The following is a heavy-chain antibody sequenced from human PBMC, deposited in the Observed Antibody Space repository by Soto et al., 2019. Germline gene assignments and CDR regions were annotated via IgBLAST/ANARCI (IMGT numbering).Heavy chain of an antibody. CDR2: IYYSGST. D-gene: IGHD1-26*01. CDR1: GGSISSSSYY. V-gene: IGHV4-39*01. J-gene: IGHJ4*02. Sequence: QLQLQESGPGLVKPSETLSLTCTVSGGSISSSSYYWGWIRQPPGKGLEWIGSIYYSGSTYYNPSLKSRVTISGDTSKNQFSLKRSSVTAADTAVYYCARRGGVGATTYDYWGQGTLVTVSS. CDR3: ARRGGVGATTYDY.